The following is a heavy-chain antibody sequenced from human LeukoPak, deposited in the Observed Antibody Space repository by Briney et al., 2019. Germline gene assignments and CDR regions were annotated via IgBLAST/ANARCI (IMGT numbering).Heavy chain of an antibody. Sequence: TSETLSLTCAVSGGSISSGNWWSWVRQSPGKGLEWIGEIYHSGSTNYNPSLKSRVTLSVDKPKNQFSLNLSSVTAADTAVYYCALGTQVMTAPFDYWGQGTLVTVSS. D-gene: IGHD2-21*02. CDR1: GGSISSGNW. V-gene: IGHV4-4*02. J-gene: IGHJ4*02. CDR3: ALGTQVMTAPFDY. CDR2: IYHSGST.